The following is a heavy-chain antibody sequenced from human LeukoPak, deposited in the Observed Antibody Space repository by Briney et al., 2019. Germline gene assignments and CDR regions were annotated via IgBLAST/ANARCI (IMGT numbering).Heavy chain of an antibody. V-gene: IGHV1-8*01. Sequence: ASVKVSCKASGYTFTSYDINWVRQATGQGLEWMGWMNPNSGNTGYAQKFQGRVTMTRNTSISTAYMELSSLRSEDTAVYYCARGWGGPYGDLIYLDPWGQGTLVTVSS. CDR3: ARGWGGPYGDLIYLDP. CDR2: MNPNSGNT. D-gene: IGHD4-17*01. CDR1: GYTFTSYD. J-gene: IGHJ5*02.